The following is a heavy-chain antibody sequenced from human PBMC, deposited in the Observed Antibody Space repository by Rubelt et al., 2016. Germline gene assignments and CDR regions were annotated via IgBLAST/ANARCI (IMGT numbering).Heavy chain of an antibody. V-gene: IGHV1-46*01. Sequence: QVQLVQSGAEVKKPGASVKVSCKASGYTFTSYYMHWVRQAPGQGLEWMGIINPSGGGTSYEQMVHGRVTVSSDTSTRPVYVELSSLRSEDTAVYYCARSPRYDFEDNWFDPWGQGTLVTVSS. CDR1: GYTFTSYY. J-gene: IGHJ5*02. CDR3: ARSPRYDFEDNWFDP. D-gene: IGHD3-3*01. CDR2: INPSGGGT.